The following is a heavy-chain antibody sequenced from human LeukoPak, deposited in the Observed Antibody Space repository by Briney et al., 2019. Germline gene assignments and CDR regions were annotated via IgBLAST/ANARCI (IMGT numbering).Heavy chain of an antibody. Sequence: SVKVSCKASGGTFSSYAISWVRQAPGQGLEWMGGIIPIFGTANYAQKFQGRVTITADESTSTAYMELSSLRSEDTAVYYCARDTYCSSTSCQRGFYYYYMDVWGKGTTVTVSS. J-gene: IGHJ6*03. D-gene: IGHD2-2*01. CDR2: IIPIFGTA. CDR3: ARDTYCSSTSCQRGFYYYYMDV. V-gene: IGHV1-69*13. CDR1: GGTFSSYA.